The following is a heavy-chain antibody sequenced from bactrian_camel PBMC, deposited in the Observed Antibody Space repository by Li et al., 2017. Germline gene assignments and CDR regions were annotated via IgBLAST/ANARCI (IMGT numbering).Heavy chain of an antibody. D-gene: IGHD2*01. CDR1: GFAFSRNS. Sequence: HVQLVESGGGLVQPGGSLRLSCAASGFAFSRNSMTWRRQAPGKGLEWVSGTTPSGDNTYYAESVKGRFSISRDNSKNTLYLQMNSLKPEDTAMYYCAIVWRSCSGGVPAPQAFDIWGQGTQVTVS. CDR3: AIVWRSCSGGVPAPQAFDI. CDR2: TTPSGDNT. J-gene: IGHJ4*01. V-gene: IGHV3S1*01.